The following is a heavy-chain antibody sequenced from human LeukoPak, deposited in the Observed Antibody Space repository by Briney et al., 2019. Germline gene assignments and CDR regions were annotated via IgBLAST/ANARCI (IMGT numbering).Heavy chain of an antibody. V-gene: IGHV4-59*01. D-gene: IGHD3-9*01. J-gene: IGHJ3*02. CDR2: IYYSGST. Sequence: SETLSLTCAVSGGSISNYYWSWIRQPPGKGLEWIGYIYYSGSTNFNPSLKSRVTISVDTSKNQFSLKLSSVTAADTAVYYCATLYYDILTGTNDAFDIWGQGTMVTVSS. CDR3: ATLYYDILTGTNDAFDI. CDR1: GGSISNYY.